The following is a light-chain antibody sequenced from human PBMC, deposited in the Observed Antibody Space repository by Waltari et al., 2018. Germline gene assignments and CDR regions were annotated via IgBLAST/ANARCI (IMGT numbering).Light chain of an antibody. CDR3: QQANSFPWT. CDR2: AAS. J-gene: IGKJ1*01. V-gene: IGKV1-39*01. Sequence: DIQMTQSPSSLSASVGDRVTITCRASQSISIYLNWYQQKPGKSPKLLIYAASSLQSGVPSRLSGSGSGTDFTLTISNLQPEDFATYYCQQANSFPWTFGQGTKVEIK. CDR1: QSISIY.